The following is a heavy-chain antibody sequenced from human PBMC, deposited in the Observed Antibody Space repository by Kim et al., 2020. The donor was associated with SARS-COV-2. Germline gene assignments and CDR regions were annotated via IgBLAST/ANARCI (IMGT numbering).Heavy chain of an antibody. V-gene: IGHV4-39*01. CDR2: LYSSGST. CDR1: GGSISSTTYY. J-gene: IGHJ5*02. CDR3: ARQGDSSGYPIGP. D-gene: IGHD5-12*01. Sequence: SETLSLTCTVSGGSISSTTYYWGWIRQPPGKTLEWIGSLYSSGSTNYNPSHKSRVTMTADTSKNQFSLKMRSVTASDTAVYYCARQGDSSGYPIGPAGHGTPVIVSS.